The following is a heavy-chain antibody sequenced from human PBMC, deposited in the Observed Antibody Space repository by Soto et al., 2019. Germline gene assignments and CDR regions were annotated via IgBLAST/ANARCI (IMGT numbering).Heavy chain of an antibody. V-gene: IGHV4-4*02. CDR3: ATMGGYYYDSSRRARDY. CDR1: GGSISSSNW. CDR2: IYHSGST. Sequence: QVQLQESGPGLVKPSGTLSLTCAVSGGSISSSNWWSWVRKPPGKGLEWIGEIYHSGSTNYNPSLKSRVTISVDKSKNQFSLKLSSVTAADTAVYYCATMGGYYYDSSRRARDYWGQGTLVTVSS. D-gene: IGHD3-22*01. J-gene: IGHJ4*02.